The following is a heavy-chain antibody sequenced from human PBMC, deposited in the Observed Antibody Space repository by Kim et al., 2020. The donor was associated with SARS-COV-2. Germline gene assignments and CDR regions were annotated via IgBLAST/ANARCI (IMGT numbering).Heavy chain of an antibody. Sequence: GGSLRLSCAASGFTFSSYGMHWVRQAPGKGLEWVAVISYDGSNKYYADSVKGRFTISRDNSKNTLYLQMNSLRAEDTAVYYCAKDPYCSSTSCYGEFAFDIWGQGTMVTVSS. J-gene: IGHJ3*02. CDR3: AKDPYCSSTSCYGEFAFDI. CDR1: GFTFSSYG. CDR2: ISYDGSNK. D-gene: IGHD2-2*01. V-gene: IGHV3-30*18.